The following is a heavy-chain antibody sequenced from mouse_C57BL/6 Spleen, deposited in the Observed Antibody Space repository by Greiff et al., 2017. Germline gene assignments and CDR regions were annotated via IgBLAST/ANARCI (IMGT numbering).Heavy chain of an antibody. J-gene: IGHJ3*01. CDR1: GYTFTSYW. CDR2: IDPSDSYT. V-gene: IGHV1-69*01. CDR3: ARGDTGAWFAY. Sequence: QVQLQQSGAELVMPGASVKLSCKASGYTFTSYWMHRVKQRPGQGLEWIGEIDPSDSYTNYNQKFKGKSTLTVDKSSSTAYMQLSSLTSEDSAVYYCARGDTGAWFAYWGQGTLVTVSA.